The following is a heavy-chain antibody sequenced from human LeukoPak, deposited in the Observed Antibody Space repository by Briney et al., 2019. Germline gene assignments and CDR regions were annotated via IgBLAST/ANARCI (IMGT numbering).Heavy chain of an antibody. Sequence: ASVKVSCKASGYTFTGYYMHWVRQAPGQGLEWMGWISAYNGNTNYAQKLQGRVTMTTDTSTSTAYMELRSLRSDDTAVYYCARDLDVDTAYFDYWGQGTLVTVSS. V-gene: IGHV1-18*04. CDR2: ISAYNGNT. J-gene: IGHJ4*02. CDR1: GYTFTGYY. D-gene: IGHD5-18*01. CDR3: ARDLDVDTAYFDY.